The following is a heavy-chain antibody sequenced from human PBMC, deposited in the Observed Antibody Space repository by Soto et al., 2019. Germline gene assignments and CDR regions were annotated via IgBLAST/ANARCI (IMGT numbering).Heavy chain of an antibody. D-gene: IGHD3-22*01. Sequence: GASVKVSCKASGYTFTGYYMNWVRQAPGQGPEWMGWISAYNGNTNYAQKLQGRVTMTTDTSTSTAYMEQRSLKSDDTAVYYCARAYYYDSSGYYYVNNWFEPRGQGTLVTVSS. V-gene: IGHV1-18*04. J-gene: IGHJ5*02. CDR2: ISAYNGNT. CDR3: ARAYYYDSSGYYYVNNWFEP. CDR1: GYTFTGYY.